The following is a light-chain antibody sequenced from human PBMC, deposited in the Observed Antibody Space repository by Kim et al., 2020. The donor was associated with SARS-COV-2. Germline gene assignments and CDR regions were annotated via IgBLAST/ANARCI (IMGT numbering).Light chain of an antibody. CDR3: GSYRSDTTLI. V-gene: IGLV2-18*02. CDR2: EVT. J-gene: IGLJ2*01. Sequence: PGQSVTSSCTGTRGDVGGYDRVSWFRQAPGTAPKLIMSEVTKRPSGVPDRFSGSKSGSTASLTISGLQAEDEADYYCGSYRSDTTLIFGGGTKLTVL. CDR1: RGDVGGYDR.